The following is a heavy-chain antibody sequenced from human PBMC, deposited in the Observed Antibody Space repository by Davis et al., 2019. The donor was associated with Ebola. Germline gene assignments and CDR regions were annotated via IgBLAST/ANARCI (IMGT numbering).Heavy chain of an antibody. Sequence: MPSQTLSLTCAVSGGSIISSSSYWGWLRQPPRKGLEWIGSIYYSGITYYNPSLKSRVTISVDTSKNQFSLKLSSVTAAATAVYYCARDYEWWGQGTLVTVSS. D-gene: IGHD2-8*01. CDR3: ARDYEW. V-gene: IGHV4-39*07. J-gene: IGHJ4*02. CDR1: GGSIISSSSY. CDR2: IYYSGIT.